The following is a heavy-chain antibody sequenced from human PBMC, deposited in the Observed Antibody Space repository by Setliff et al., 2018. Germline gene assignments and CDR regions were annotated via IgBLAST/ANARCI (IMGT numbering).Heavy chain of an antibody. Sequence: GGSLRLSCAASGFTFSKAWMNWVRQTPEKGLEWVGLIKSNNDGGSTDLAAPVKGRFTISRDDSQNTVYLQMNSLEIEDTAVYFCTTDRAISMVRGVAISPTISYYWGQGVQVTVSS. J-gene: IGHJ4*02. V-gene: IGHV3-15*07. CDR1: GFTFSKAW. D-gene: IGHD3-10*01. CDR3: TTDRAISMVRGVAISPTISYY. CDR2: IKSNNDGGST.